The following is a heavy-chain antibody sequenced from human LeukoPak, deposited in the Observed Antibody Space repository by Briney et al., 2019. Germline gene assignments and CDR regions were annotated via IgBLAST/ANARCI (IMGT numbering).Heavy chain of an antibody. V-gene: IGHV1-18*01. D-gene: IGHD6-6*01. J-gene: IGHJ6*03. CDR1: GYTFTSYA. CDR3: ARDPLGYSSSSWNYYYMDV. Sequence: GASVKVSCKASGYTFTSYAISWVRQAPGQGLEWMGWISAYNGNTNYAQKLQGRVTMTTDTSTSTAYMELRSLRSDDTAVYYCARDPLGYSSSSWNYYYMDVWGKGTTVTVSS. CDR2: ISAYNGNT.